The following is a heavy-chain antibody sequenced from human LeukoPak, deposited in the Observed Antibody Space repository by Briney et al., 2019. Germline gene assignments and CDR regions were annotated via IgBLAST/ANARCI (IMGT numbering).Heavy chain of an antibody. CDR1: GFTFDDYG. J-gene: IGHJ5*02. Sequence: GGSLRLSCAASGFTFDDYGMSWVRQAPGKGLEWVPGINWNGGSTGYADSVKGRFTISRDNARNSLYLQMNSLRAEDTALYYCARVPYCGGDCYSNWFDPWGQGTLVTVSS. CDR3: ARVPYCGGDCYSNWFDP. CDR2: INWNGGST. V-gene: IGHV3-20*04. D-gene: IGHD2-21*02.